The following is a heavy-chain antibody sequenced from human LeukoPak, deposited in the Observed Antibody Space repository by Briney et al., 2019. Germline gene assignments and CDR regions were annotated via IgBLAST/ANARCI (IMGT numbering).Heavy chain of an antibody. J-gene: IGHJ4*02. V-gene: IGHV1-2*02. CDR1: GYTFTGYY. CDR3: ARDRGYYDSSGYEIDY. Sequence: ASVKVSCKASGYTFTGYYMHWVRQAPGQGLEWMGWINPNSGGTNYAQKFQGRVTMTRDTSISTAYMELSRLRSDDTAVYYCARDRGYYDSSGYEIDYWGQGTLVTVSS. D-gene: IGHD3-22*01. CDR2: INPNSGGT.